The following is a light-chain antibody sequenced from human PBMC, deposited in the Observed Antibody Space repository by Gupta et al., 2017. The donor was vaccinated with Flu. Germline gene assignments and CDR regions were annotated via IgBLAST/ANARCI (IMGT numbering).Light chain of an antibody. V-gene: IGKV3-20*01. Sequence: EIVLTQSPGTLSLSPGERATLSCRASQSVSSNYLAWYQQKPGQAPRLLIYGASSRATGIPDRFSGNGSGTDFTLTISRLEPEDFAVYYCQQDGYSPRRFGQGTKLEIK. CDR2: GAS. J-gene: IGKJ2*01. CDR1: QSVSSNY. CDR3: QQDGYSPRR.